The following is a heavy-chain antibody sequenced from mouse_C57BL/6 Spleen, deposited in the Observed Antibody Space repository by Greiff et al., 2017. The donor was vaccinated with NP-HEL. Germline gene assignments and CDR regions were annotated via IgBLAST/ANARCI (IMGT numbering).Heavy chain of an antibody. V-gene: IGHV1-42*01. J-gene: IGHJ3*01. Sequence: VHVKQSGPELVKPGASVKISCKASGYSFTGYYMNWVKQSPEKSLEWIGEINPSTGGTTSNQKFKAKATLTVDKSSSTAYMQLKSLTSEDSAVYYCAKFYGSSSAWFAYWGQGTLVTVSA. CDR1: GYSFTGYY. CDR2: INPSTGGT. CDR3: AKFYGSSSAWFAY. D-gene: IGHD1-1*01.